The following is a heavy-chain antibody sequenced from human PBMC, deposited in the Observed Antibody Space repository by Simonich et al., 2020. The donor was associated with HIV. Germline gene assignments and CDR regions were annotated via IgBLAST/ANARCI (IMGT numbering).Heavy chain of an antibody. CDR1: GFTFSSYA. CDR2: ISYDGSNK. Sequence: QVQLVESGGGVVQPGRSLRLSCAASGFTFSSYAMHWVRQAPGTGLEWVAVISYDGSNKYYADSVKGRFTSSRDNSKNTLYLQMNSLRAEDTAVYYCASGGSISSVWADDYWGQGTLVTVSS. CDR3: ASGGSISSVWADDY. D-gene: IGHD3-16*01. J-gene: IGHJ4*02. V-gene: IGHV3-30*07.